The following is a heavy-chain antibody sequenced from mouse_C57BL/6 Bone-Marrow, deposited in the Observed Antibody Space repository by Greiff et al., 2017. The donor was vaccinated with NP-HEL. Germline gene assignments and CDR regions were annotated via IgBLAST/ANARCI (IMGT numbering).Heavy chain of an antibody. J-gene: IGHJ3*01. V-gene: IGHV1-9*01. CDR1: GYTFTGYW. CDR3: ARSDYYYGGSYVSSGFAY. CDR2: ILPGCGST. D-gene: IGHD1-1*01. Sequence: VQLQQSGAELMKPGASVKLSCTATGYTFTGYWIAWVKQRPGHGLEWIGKILPGCGSTNYNEKLKGKVTFTAETSSNTAYMQLSSLTTEDSAIYNCARSDYYYGGSYVSSGFAYWGQGTLVTVAA.